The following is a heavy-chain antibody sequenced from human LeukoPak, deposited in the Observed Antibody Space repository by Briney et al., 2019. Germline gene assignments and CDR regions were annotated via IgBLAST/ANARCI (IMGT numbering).Heavy chain of an antibody. J-gene: IGHJ3*02. D-gene: IGHD6-6*01. CDR3: AKTKTEPKAALYAFDI. CDR1: GFTFSSYA. CDR2: ISGSGGST. V-gene: IGHV3-23*01. Sequence: PGRSLRLSCAASGFTFSSYAMSWVRQAPGKGLEWVSAISGSGGSTYYADSVKGRFTISRDNSKNTLYLQMNSLRAEDTAVYYCAKTKTEPKAALYAFDIWGQGTMVTVSS.